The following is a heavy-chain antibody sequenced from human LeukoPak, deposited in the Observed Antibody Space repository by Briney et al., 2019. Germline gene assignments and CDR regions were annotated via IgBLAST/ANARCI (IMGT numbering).Heavy chain of an antibody. D-gene: IGHD1-20*01. J-gene: IGHJ4*02. CDR2: IYYSGST. CDR1: GGSFSGYY. V-gene: IGHV4-34*01. CDR3: ARVDRITGTYFDY. Sequence: SETLSLTCAVYGGSFSGYYWSWIRQPPGKGLEWIGSIYYSGSTYYNPSLKSRVTISVDTSKNQFSLKLSSVTAADTAVYYCARVDRITGTYFDYWGQGTLVTVSS.